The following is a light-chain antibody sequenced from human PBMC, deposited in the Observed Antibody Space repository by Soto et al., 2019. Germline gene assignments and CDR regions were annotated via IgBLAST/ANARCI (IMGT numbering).Light chain of an antibody. J-gene: IGKJ2*01. Sequence: EIVMTQSPATLSVSPGEIATLSCRASQTISNNLAWYQQKPAQAPRLLIYGASTRDSGIPARLSGRGSGTEFTLTISSLQSEDFAVYYCQQYNMWPLHTFGQGTKLEIK. CDR2: GAS. CDR3: QQYNMWPLHT. V-gene: IGKV3-15*01. CDR1: QTISNN.